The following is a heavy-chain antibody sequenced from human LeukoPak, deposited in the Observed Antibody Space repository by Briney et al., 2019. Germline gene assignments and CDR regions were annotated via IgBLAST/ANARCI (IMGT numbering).Heavy chain of an antibody. CDR1: GHTLTELS. D-gene: IGHD2-15*01. Sequence: ASVKVSCKVSGHTLTELSIHWVRQAPGKGLEWMGRFDPGDGERVYAQRLQGRVSMTEDTSTDTGYMDLRSLRSEDTAMYYCVTDRGAINAFDIWGQGTMVTVSS. CDR3: VTDRGAINAFDI. CDR2: FDPGDGER. J-gene: IGHJ3*02. V-gene: IGHV1-24*01.